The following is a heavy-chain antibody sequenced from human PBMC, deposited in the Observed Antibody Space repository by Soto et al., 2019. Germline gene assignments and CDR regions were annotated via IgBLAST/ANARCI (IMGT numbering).Heavy chain of an antibody. Sequence: LSLTCAVSGGSISSSNWWSWVRQPPGTGLEWIGEIYHSGSTNYNPSLKSRVTISVDKSKNQFSLKLSSVTAADTAVYYCARDKAEGDYYYYYGMDVWGQGTTVTVSS. J-gene: IGHJ6*02. CDR3: ARDKAEGDYYYYYGMDV. CDR2: IYHSGST. D-gene: IGHD2-21*02. V-gene: IGHV4-4*02. CDR1: GGSISSSNW.